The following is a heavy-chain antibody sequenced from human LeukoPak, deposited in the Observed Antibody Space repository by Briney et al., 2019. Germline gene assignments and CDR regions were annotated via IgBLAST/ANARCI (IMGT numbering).Heavy chain of an antibody. CDR1: GFTFSIYW. D-gene: IGHD6-13*01. Sequence: PGGSLRLSCVASGFTFSIYWMSWVRQAPGRGPEWLAIIKEDGSVIWDVESVRGRFTISRDNAKNSVYLEMNRLRAEDTAVYYCARGSGRQQLEQNYWGQGNLVTVSS. CDR2: IKEDGSVI. J-gene: IGHJ4*02. V-gene: IGHV3-7*01. CDR3: ARGSGRQQLEQNY.